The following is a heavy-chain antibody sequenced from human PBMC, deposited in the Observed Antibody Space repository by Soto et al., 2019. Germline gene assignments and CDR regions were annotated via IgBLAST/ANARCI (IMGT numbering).Heavy chain of an antibody. V-gene: IGHV4-4*07. Sequence: QVQVQESSPGLVKPSETLSLTCTVSGGSISNYYWSWIRQPAGKGLEWIGRISTSGSSNYNPSLKSRVTMSVDTSKNQFSLRLSSVTAADTAVYYCARGGSGSPFDYWGQGTLVTVSS. J-gene: IGHJ4*02. D-gene: IGHD3-10*01. CDR3: ARGGSGSPFDY. CDR2: ISTSGSS. CDR1: GGSISNYY.